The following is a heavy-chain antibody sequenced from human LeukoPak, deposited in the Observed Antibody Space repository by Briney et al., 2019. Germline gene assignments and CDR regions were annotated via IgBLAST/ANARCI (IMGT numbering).Heavy chain of an antibody. Sequence: PSETLSLTCAVYGGSFSGYYWSWIRQPPGKGLEWIGEINHSGSTNYNPSLKSRVTISVDTSKNQFSLKLSSVTAADTAVYYCARGLFTMVRDSHGEYYMDVWGKGTTVTVSS. CDR3: ARGLFTMVRDSHGEYYMDV. CDR1: GGSFSGYY. D-gene: IGHD3-10*01. V-gene: IGHV4-34*01. J-gene: IGHJ6*03. CDR2: INHSGST.